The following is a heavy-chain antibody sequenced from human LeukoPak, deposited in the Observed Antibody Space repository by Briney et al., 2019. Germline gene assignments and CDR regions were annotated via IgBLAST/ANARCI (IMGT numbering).Heavy chain of an antibody. CDR2: IYYSGST. Sequence: SETLSLTCTVSGGSISSYYWSWIRQPPGKGLEWIGYIYYSGSTNYNPSLKSRVTISEDTSKNQFSLELSSVTAADTAVYYCARHRPQIVVVPAANRYFDLWGQGTLVTVSS. D-gene: IGHD2-2*01. V-gene: IGHV4-59*08. CDR1: GGSISSYY. CDR3: ARHRPQIVVVPAANRYFDL. J-gene: IGHJ4*02.